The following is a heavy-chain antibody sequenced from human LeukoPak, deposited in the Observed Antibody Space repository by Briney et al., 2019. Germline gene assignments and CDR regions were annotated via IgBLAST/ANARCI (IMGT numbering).Heavy chain of an antibody. J-gene: IGHJ6*02. V-gene: IGHV1-2*02. CDR1: GYTSTGYY. CDR2: INPNSGGT. D-gene: IGHD3-10*01. Sequence: ASVKVSCKASGYTSTGYYMHWVRQAPGQGLEWMGWINPNSGGTNYAQKFQGRVTMTRDTSISTAYMELSRLRSDDTAVYYCARDGTYYYGSGREDYYYGMDVWGQGTTVTVSS. CDR3: ARDGTYYYGSGREDYYYGMDV.